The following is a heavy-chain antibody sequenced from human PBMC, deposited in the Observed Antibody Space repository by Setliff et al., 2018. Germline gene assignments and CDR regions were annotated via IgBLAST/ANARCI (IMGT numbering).Heavy chain of an antibody. J-gene: IGHJ4*02. CDR3: ARSPRSGAYWNPRPFYSDY. CDR2: ISPSGST. D-gene: IGHD1-26*01. Sequence: SETLSLTCSVSGASITSGGFYWTWIRQPAGKGLEWIGHISPSGSTTYDPSVKSRVTISLDTSKNHFSLKLDSVTAADTALYYCARSPRSGAYWNPRPFYSDYWARGTLVTSPQ. CDR1: GASITSGGFY. V-gene: IGHV4-61*09.